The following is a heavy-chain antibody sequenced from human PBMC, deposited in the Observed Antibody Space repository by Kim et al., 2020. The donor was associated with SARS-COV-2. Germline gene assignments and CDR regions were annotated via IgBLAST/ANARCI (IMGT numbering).Heavy chain of an antibody. J-gene: IGHJ4*02. CDR3: ARARGAYCGGDSCGDHPRLTFDY. Sequence: SETLSLTCAVYGGSFSGYYWSWIRQPPGKGLEWIGEINHSGSTNYNPSLKSRVTISVDTSKNQFSLKLSSVTAADTAVYYCARARGAYCGGDSCGDHPRLTFDYWGQGTLVTVSS. CDR2: INHSGST. V-gene: IGHV4-34*01. CDR1: GGSFSGYY. D-gene: IGHD2-21*02.